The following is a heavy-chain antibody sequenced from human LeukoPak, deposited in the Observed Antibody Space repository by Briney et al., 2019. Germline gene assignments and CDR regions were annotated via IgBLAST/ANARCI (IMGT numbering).Heavy chain of an antibody. D-gene: IGHD2-15*01. V-gene: IGHV4-4*07. CDR2: IHTKGTT. CDR1: TDSMYGYY. Sequence: SETLSLTCTVSTDSMYGYYWSWIRQPAGKGLEWIGRIHTKGTTNYNPSLKSRVTMSLDPSMSQFSLTLTSVTAADTAMYYCAGYSSGGGCWGQGTLVTVSS. J-gene: IGHJ4*02. CDR3: AGYSSGGGC.